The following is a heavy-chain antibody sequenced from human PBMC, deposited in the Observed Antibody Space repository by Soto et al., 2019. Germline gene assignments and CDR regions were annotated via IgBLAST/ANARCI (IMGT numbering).Heavy chain of an antibody. J-gene: IGHJ6*02. D-gene: IGHD2-15*01. V-gene: IGHV3-15*07. CDR1: GLTISNAW. CDR3: TTGSVEGV. Sequence: EVQLVESGGGFIYPGGSLRLSCAASGLTISNAWMNWVRQAPGKGLEWVGRIKTNTAGGTTDYAAAVKGRFTVSRDDSKNTLYLQMNSLKTADTAVYYCTTGSVEGVWGQGTTVTVSS. CDR2: IKTNTAGGTT.